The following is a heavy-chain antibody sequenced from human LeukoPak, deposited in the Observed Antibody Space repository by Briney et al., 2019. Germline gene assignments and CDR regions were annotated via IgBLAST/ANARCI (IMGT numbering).Heavy chain of an antibody. D-gene: IGHD1-14*01. J-gene: IGHJ4*02. CDR2: IYSDGST. CDR1: GFTVSSNY. Sequence: PGGSLRLSCAASGFTVSSNYXTWVRXAPGKGLEWVSVIYSDGSTYYADSVKGRFTISRDSSKNTLYLQMNSLRAEDTAVYYCARAPQVSCWGQGALVTVSS. CDR3: ARAPQVSC. V-gene: IGHV3-53*01.